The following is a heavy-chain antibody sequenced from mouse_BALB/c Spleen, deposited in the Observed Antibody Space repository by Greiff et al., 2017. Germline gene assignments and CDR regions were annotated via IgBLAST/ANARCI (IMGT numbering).Heavy chain of an antibody. D-gene: IGHD2-4*01. Sequence: VKLMESGAELARPGASVKMSCKASGYTFTSYTMHWVNQRPGQGLEWIGYINPSSGYTNYNQKFKDKATLTADKSSSTAYMQLSSLTSEDSAVYYCAGHDYGIMDYWGQGTSVTVSS. J-gene: IGHJ4*01. CDR2: INPSSGYT. CDR1: GYTFTSYT. CDR3: AGHDYGIMDY. V-gene: IGHV1-4*01.